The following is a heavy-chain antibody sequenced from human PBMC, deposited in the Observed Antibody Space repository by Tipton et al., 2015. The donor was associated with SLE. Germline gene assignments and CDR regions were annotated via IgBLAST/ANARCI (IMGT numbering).Heavy chain of an antibody. CDR3: ARVLSPYLDAFDI. D-gene: IGHD3-16*01. J-gene: IGHJ3*02. CDR1: IGSISRYY. CDR2: IYTSGST. V-gene: IGHV4-4*07. Sequence: TLSLTCSVTIGSISRYYWSWIRQPAGKGLEWIGRIYTSGSTNYNPSLKSRVAMSVDTSKNQFSLKLSSVTAADTAVYYCARVLSPYLDAFDIWGQGTMVTVSS.